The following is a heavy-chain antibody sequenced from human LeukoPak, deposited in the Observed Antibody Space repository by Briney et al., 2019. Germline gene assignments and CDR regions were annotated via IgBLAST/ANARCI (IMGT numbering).Heavy chain of an antibody. J-gene: IGHJ4*02. CDR1: GGSFSSYY. V-gene: IGHV4-4*07. Sequence: SETLSLTCTVSGGSFSSYYWSWIRQPAGNGLEWIGRIYTSGSTNYNPSLKRRTTMSVDTSKNQFFLKLPSVTAADKAVYYCASYFRADFDFWGQGTLVTVSS. D-gene: IGHD2/OR15-2a*01. CDR3: ASYFRADFDF. CDR2: IYTSGST.